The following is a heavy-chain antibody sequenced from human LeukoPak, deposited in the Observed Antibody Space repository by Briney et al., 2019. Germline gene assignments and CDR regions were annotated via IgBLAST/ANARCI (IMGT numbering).Heavy chain of an antibody. V-gene: IGHV3-30*04. CDR3: ARDQLAYSGYDTLFDY. Sequence: PGGSLRLSCAASGFTFNSYAIHWVRQAPGKGLEWVAVISYDGSNKYYADSVKGRFTISRDNSKYTLYLQLNSLRPEDTAVYYCARDQLAYSGYDTLFDYWGQGTLVTVSS. D-gene: IGHD5-12*01. J-gene: IGHJ4*02. CDR2: ISYDGSNK. CDR1: GFTFNSYA.